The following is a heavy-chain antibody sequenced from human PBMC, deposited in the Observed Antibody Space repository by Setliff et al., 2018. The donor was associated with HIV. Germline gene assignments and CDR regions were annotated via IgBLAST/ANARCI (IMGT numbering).Heavy chain of an antibody. CDR2: ASDDGKNI. V-gene: IGHV3-30*03. CDR1: GFTFSNYA. Sequence: SLKISCAASGFTFSNYAVHWVRQAPGKGQEWVAVASDDGKNIYYADSVKGRFTVSRDNYRNTVFLQMNSLRMEDTAVFYCARDAGRWGSYYYFRYMDVWGKGTTVTVSS. CDR3: ARDAGRWGSYYYFRYMDV. J-gene: IGHJ6*03. D-gene: IGHD3-16*01.